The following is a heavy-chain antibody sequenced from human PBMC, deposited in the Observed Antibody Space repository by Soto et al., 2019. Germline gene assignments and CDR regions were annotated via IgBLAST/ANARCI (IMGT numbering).Heavy chain of an antibody. CDR3: ARGRSVIDHDDFEY. Sequence: QVQLVESGGGVVQPGRSLRLSCAASGFTFSSYSMHWVRQAPGKGLEWVAAMSFDGNSKYFADSVKGRFTISRDNSKNTLSLQMNSLGADDSAVYYCARGRSVIDHDDFEYWGQRTLVTVSS. J-gene: IGHJ4*02. CDR1: GFTFSSYS. D-gene: IGHD2-21*01. CDR2: MSFDGNSK. V-gene: IGHV3-30-3*01.